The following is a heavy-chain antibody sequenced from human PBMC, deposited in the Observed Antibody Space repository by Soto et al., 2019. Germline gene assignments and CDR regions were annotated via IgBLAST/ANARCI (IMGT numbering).Heavy chain of an antibody. D-gene: IGHD6-13*01. V-gene: IGHV4-39*01. CDR2: IYYSGST. CDR3: ARVVAAAGST. Sequence: QLQLQESGPGLVKPSETLSLTCTVSGCSISSSSYYWGWIRQPPGKGLEWIGSIYYSGSTYYNPSLKCRVTISVDTSKNQFSLKLSSVTAAATAVYYCARVVAAAGSTWGQGTLVTVSS. J-gene: IGHJ5*02. CDR1: GCSISSSSYY.